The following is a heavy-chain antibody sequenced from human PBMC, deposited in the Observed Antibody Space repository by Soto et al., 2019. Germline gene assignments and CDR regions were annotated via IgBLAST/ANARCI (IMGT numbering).Heavy chain of an antibody. Sequence: QVQLVQSGAEVKKPGSSVKVSCKASGGTFSSYTISWVRQAPGQGLEWMGRIIPILGIANYAQKFQGRVTITADKSTSTAYMELSSLRSEDTAVYYCARGRMEDVGWFDPWGQGTLVTVSS. V-gene: IGHV1-69*02. CDR2: IIPILGIA. J-gene: IGHJ5*02. CDR3: ARGRMEDVGWFDP. CDR1: GGTFSSYT. D-gene: IGHD3-3*01.